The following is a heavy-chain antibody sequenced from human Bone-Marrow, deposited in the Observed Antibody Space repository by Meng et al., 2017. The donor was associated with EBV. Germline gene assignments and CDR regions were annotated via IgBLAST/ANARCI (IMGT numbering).Heavy chain of an antibody. CDR2: IYHSGST. Sequence: VLLQESGSGVVKRSGTLSLTCSVSGGSISSSNWWSWVRQPPGKGLEWIGEIYHSGSTNYNPSLKSRVTISVDKSKNQFSLKLSSVTAADTAVYYCASLPDYGGNSGDYWGQGTLVTASS. V-gene: IGHV4-4*02. D-gene: IGHD4-23*01. CDR1: GGSISSSNW. J-gene: IGHJ4*02. CDR3: ASLPDYGGNSGDY.